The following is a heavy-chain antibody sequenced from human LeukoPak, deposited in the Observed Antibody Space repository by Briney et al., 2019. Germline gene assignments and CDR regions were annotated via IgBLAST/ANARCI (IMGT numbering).Heavy chain of an antibody. D-gene: IGHD5-24*01. CDR2: ISSSSSYI. Sequence: GGTLRLSCTASGFTFTRHGMNWVRQAPGKGLEWVSSISSSSSYIYYAGSVKGRFTISRDNAKNSLYLQMNSLRAEDTAVYYCARRMATISSVWGQGTMVTVSS. CDR1: GFTFTRHG. J-gene: IGHJ3*01. CDR3: ARRMATISSV. V-gene: IGHV3-21*01.